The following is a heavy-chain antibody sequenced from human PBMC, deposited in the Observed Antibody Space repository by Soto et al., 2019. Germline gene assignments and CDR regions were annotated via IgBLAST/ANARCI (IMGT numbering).Heavy chain of an antibody. D-gene: IGHD5-12*01. Sequence: EVQVVESGGGLVKPGGSLRLACAASGFPFSSFRWNWVRQAPGKGLEWVSSISPGGNSVYYADSVKGRFTISRDNAKNSLYLQMNNLRAEDAAVYYCARPRGPRGYDLIDYWGQGTLVTVSS. CDR2: ISPGGNSV. V-gene: IGHV3-21*02. J-gene: IGHJ4*02. CDR1: GFPFSSFR. CDR3: ARPRGPRGYDLIDY.